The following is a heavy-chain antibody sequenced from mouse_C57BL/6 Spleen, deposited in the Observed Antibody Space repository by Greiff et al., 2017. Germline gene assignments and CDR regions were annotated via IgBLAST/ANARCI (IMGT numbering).Heavy chain of an antibody. D-gene: IGHD1-1*01. CDR2: ISDGGSYT. CDR3: AREDGSSYPYAMDY. CDR1: GFTFSSYA. V-gene: IGHV5-4*01. J-gene: IGHJ4*01. Sequence: EVQLQQSGGGLVKPGGSLKLSCAASGFTFSSYAMSWVRQTPEKRLEWVATISDGGSYTYYPDNVKGRFTISRDNAKNNLYLQMSQLKSEDTAMYYCAREDGSSYPYAMDYWGQGTSVTVSS.